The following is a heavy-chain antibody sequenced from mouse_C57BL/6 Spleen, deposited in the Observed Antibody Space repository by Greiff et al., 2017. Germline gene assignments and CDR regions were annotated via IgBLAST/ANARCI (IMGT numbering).Heavy chain of an antibody. CDR1: GYSITSGYY. CDR2: ISYDGSN. CDR3: ARDGDGSIYFDY. V-gene: IGHV3-6*01. Sequence: EVKLMESGPGLVKPSQSLSLTCSVTGYSITSGYYWNWIRQFPGNKLEWMGYISYDGSNNYNPSLKNRISITRDTSKNQFFLKLNSVTTEDTATYYCARDGDGSIYFDYWGQGTTLTVSS. J-gene: IGHJ2*01. D-gene: IGHD1-1*01.